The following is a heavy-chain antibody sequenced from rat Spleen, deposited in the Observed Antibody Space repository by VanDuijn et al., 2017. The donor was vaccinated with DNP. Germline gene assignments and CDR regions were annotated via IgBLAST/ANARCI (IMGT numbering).Heavy chain of an antibody. CDR3: TRQRYGNYFDY. Sequence: EVQLVESGGGLVQPGRSLKLSCAASGFTFSDYYMAWVRQAPTKGLEWVATISYDGSSTYYRDSVKGRFTISRDKAKSSLYLQMDSLRSEDTATYYCTRQRYGNYFDYWGQGVMVTVSS. CDR1: GFTFSDYY. V-gene: IGHV5-7*01. J-gene: IGHJ2*01. CDR2: ISYDGSST. D-gene: IGHD1-11*01.